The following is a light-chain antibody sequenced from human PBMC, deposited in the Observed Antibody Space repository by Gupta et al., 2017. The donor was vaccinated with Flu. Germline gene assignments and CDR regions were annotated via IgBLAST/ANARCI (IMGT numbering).Light chain of an antibody. CDR1: QSVYTN. Sequence: EKVITQSPATLSVSPGERVTLSCRDSQSVYTNLAWYQQKPGQAPRLLIYDASTMDTDIPARFSGSGSGTEFTLTITRLQAEDLAIYDCQQYDAGPAWTCGQGTKVE. CDR3: QQYDAGPAWT. J-gene: IGKJ1*01. CDR2: DAS. V-gene: IGKV3-15*01.